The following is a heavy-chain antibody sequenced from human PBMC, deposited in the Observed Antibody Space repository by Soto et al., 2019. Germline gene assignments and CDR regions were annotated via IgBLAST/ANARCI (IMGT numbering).Heavy chain of an antibody. CDR3: ARDKGGYSGYELVDAFDI. D-gene: IGHD5-12*01. J-gene: IGHJ3*02. V-gene: IGHV3-33*01. CDR1: GFTFSSYG. CDR2: IWYDGSNK. Sequence: GGSLRLSCAASGFTFSSYGMHWVRQAPGKGLEWVAVIWYDGSNKYYADSVKGRFTISRDNSKNTLYLQMNSLRAEDTAVYYCARDKGGYSGYELVDAFDIWGQGTMVTVSS.